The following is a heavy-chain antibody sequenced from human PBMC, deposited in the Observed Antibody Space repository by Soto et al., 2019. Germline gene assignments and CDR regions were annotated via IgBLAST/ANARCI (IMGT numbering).Heavy chain of an antibody. CDR3: ARRTLGYCSGGSRYSYGMDV. CDR1: GYRFTSYW. D-gene: IGHD2-15*01. J-gene: IGHJ6*02. CDR2: IYPGDSDT. Sequence: GESLKISCKGSGYRFTSYWIGWVRQMPGKGLEWMGIIYPGDSDTRYSPSFQGQVTISADKSISTAYLQWSSLKASDTAMYYCARRTLGYCSGGSRYSYGMDVWGQGTTVTVSS. V-gene: IGHV5-51*01.